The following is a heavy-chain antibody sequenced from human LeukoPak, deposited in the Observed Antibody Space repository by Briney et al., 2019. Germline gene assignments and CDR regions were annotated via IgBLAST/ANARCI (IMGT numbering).Heavy chain of an antibody. CDR2: ISYDGSNK. V-gene: IGHV3-30-3*01. J-gene: IGHJ4*02. CDR3: ARETARQYYFDY. CDR1: GFTFSSYA. Sequence: PAGGSLRLSCAASGFTFSSYAMHWVRQAPGKGLEWVAVISYDGSNKYYADSVKGRFTISRDNSKNTLYLQMNSLRAEDTAVYYCARETARQYYFDYWGQGTPVTVSS.